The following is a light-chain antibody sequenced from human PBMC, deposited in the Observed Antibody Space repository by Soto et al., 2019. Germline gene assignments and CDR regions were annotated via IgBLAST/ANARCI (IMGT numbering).Light chain of an antibody. Sequence: QSALTQPPSASGSPGQSVTIACTGTSSDVGGYNYVSWYQQNPGKVPKLMIYEVTKRPSGVPDRFSGSKSGNTASLTVSGLQAEDEDDYYCTTYAGGNNVFGTGTKLTVL. CDR1: SSDVGGYNY. CDR3: TTYAGGNNV. V-gene: IGLV2-8*01. CDR2: EVT. J-gene: IGLJ1*01.